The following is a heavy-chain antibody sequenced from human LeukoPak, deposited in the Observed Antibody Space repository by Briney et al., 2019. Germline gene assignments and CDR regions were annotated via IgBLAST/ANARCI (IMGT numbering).Heavy chain of an antibody. CDR3: AKDPYSSGPYGYYYYMDV. V-gene: IGHV3-23*01. Sequence: PGGSLRLSCAASGFTFSSYAMSWVRQAPGKGLEWVSAISGSGGSTYYADSVKGRFTISRDNSKNTLYLQMNSLRAEDTAVYYCAKDPYSSGPYGYYYYMDVWGKGTTVTVSS. CDR2: ISGSGGST. J-gene: IGHJ6*03. CDR1: GFTFSSYA. D-gene: IGHD6-25*01.